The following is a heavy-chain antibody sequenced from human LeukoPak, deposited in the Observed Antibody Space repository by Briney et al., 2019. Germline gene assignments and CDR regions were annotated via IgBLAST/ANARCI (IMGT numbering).Heavy chain of an antibody. J-gene: IGHJ5*02. CDR3: ATPTSPSYYYDSSGYYYDNWFDP. D-gene: IGHD3-22*01. V-gene: IGHV1-2*02. Sequence: GASVKVSCKASGYTFTGYYMHWVRQAPGQGLEWMGWINPNSGGTNYAQKFQGRVTMTRDTSISTAYMELSRLRSDDTAVYYCATPTSPSYYYDSSGYYYDNWFDPWGQGTLVTVSS. CDR1: GYTFTGYY. CDR2: INPNSGGT.